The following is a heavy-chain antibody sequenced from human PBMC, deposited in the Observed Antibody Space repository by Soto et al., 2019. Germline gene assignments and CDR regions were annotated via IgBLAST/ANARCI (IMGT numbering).Heavy chain of an antibody. Sequence: WASVKVSCKASGYTFTSYGISWVRQAPGQGLEWMGWISAYNGNTNYAQKLQGRVTMTTDTSTSTAYMELRSLRSDDTAVYYCARDRVAEGQYYYYGMDVWGQGTTATVSS. J-gene: IGHJ6*02. CDR1: GYTFTSYG. CDR2: ISAYNGNT. CDR3: ARDRVAEGQYYYYGMDV. V-gene: IGHV1-18*04. D-gene: IGHD2-15*01.